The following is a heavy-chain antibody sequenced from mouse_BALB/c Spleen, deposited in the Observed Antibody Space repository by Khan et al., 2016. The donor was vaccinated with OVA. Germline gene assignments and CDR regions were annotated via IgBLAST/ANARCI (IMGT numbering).Heavy chain of an antibody. J-gene: IGHJ1*01. V-gene: IGHV5-6-4*01. D-gene: IGHD2-1*01. Sequence: EVELVESGGGLVKPGGSLKLSCAASGFTFSSYTMSWVRQTPEKRLEWVATISSGSPYTYFPDSVKGRFTISRDNAKNTLYLQMSSLKSEDTALYYCTRDGNYAHWFFDVWGAWTTVTVSS. CDR3: TRDGNYAHWFFDV. CDR1: GFTFSSYT. CDR2: ISSGSPYT.